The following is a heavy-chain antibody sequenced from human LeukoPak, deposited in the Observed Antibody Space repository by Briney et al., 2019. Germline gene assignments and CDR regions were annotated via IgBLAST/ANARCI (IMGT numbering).Heavy chain of an antibody. CDR2: IYYRGST. V-gene: IGHV4-39*01. CDR1: GGSISSNTCF. J-gene: IGHJ4*02. CDR3: ARLQQQLVGFDY. D-gene: IGHD6-13*01. Sequence: SETLSLTCAVSGGSISSNTCFWGWIRQPPGKGLKWIGSIYYRGSTYYNPSLKSRITISVDTSRNQFSLKLSSVTAADTSVYYCARLQQQLVGFDYWGQGTLVTVSS.